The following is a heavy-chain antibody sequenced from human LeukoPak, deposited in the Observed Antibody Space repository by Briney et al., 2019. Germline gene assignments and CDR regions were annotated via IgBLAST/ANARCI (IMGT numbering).Heavy chain of an antibody. D-gene: IGHD3-16*01. V-gene: IGHV3-30-3*01. Sequence: GRSLRLSCAASGFTFSSYAMHWVRQAPGKGLEWVAVISYDGSNKYYADSVKGRFTISRDNSKNTLYLQMNSLRAEDTAVYYCARGLKKRGPFDYWGQGTLVTVSS. CDR3: ARGLKKRGPFDY. CDR2: ISYDGSNK. CDR1: GFTFSSYA. J-gene: IGHJ4*02.